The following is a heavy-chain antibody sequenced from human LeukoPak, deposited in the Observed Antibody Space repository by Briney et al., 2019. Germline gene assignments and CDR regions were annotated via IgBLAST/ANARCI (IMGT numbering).Heavy chain of an antibody. J-gene: IGHJ4*02. D-gene: IGHD6-13*01. V-gene: IGHV3-30*18. CDR2: ISYDGSNK. CDR3: AKVGSSWYQTGGDYFDY. Sequence: PGGSLRLSCAASGFTFSSYGMHWVRQAPGRGLEWVAVISYDGSNKYYADSVKGRFTISRDNSKNTLYLQMNSLRAEDTAVYYCAKVGSSWYQTGGDYFDYWGQGTLVNVSS. CDR1: GFTFSSYG.